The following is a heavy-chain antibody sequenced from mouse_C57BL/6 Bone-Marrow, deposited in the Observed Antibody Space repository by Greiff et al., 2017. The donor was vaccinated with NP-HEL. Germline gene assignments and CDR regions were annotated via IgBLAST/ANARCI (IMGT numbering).Heavy chain of an antibody. CDR3: ARLGLLTVVAPFDY. D-gene: IGHD1-1*01. CDR1: GYTFTDYY. Sequence: EVQLQQSGPELVKPGASVKISCKASGYTFTDYYMNWVKQSHGKSLEWIGDINPNNGGTSYNQKFKGKATLTVDKSSSTAYMELRSLTSEDSAVYYGARLGLLTVVAPFDYWGQGTTLTVSS. V-gene: IGHV1-26*01. CDR2: INPNNGGT. J-gene: IGHJ2*01.